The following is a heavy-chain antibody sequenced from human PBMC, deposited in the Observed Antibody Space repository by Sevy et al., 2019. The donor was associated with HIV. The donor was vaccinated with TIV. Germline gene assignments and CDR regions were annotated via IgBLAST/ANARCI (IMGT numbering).Heavy chain of an antibody. D-gene: IGHD3-22*01. CDR1: GFTFSSYA. CDR2: ISGSGGST. V-gene: IGHV3-23*01. Sequence: GGSLRLSCAASGFTFSSYAMSWVRHAPGKGLEWVSAISGSGGSTYYADSVKGRFTISRDNSKNTLYLQMNSLRAEDTAVYYCAKEYYYDSSGSVGAVDIWGQGTMVTVSS. CDR3: AKEYYYDSSGSVGAVDI. J-gene: IGHJ3*02.